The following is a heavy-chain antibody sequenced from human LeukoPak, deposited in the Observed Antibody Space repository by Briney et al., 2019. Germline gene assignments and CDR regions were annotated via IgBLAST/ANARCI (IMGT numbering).Heavy chain of an antibody. CDR1: VGSITGNNYY. CDR3: ARDGRGYCDSSGCSTYSWFDP. J-gene: IGHJ5*02. Sequence: PSETLSLTCAVSVGSITGNNYYWAWIRQTPGQGLEWIGNVLYSGGTYYNPSLKSRVTISVDTSKNQFSLSLSSVTAADTAVYYCARDGRGYCDSSGCSTYSWFDPWGQGTLVTVSS. V-gene: IGHV4-39*07. CDR2: VLYSGGT. D-gene: IGHD2-2*01.